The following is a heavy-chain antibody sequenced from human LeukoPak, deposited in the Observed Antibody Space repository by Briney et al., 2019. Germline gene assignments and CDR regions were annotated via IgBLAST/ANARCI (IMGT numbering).Heavy chain of an antibody. V-gene: IGHV3-30*04. Sequence: GGSLRLPCGPSGFTLSNYAMHGVPRAPGKGGGGVAVFSYDGSNKYYADSVKGRFTISRDNSKNTLYLQMNSLRAEDTAVYYCARDPVVPAAMMVVGAFDIWGQGTMVTVSS. CDR3: ARDPVVPAAMMVVGAFDI. CDR2: FSYDGSNK. J-gene: IGHJ3*02. D-gene: IGHD2-2*01. CDR1: GFTLSNYA.